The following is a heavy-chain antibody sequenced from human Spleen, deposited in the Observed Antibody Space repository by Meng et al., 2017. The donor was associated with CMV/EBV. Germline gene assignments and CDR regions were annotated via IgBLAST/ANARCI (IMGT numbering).Heavy chain of an antibody. CDR3: AKDPLGAVAGENWFDP. D-gene: IGHD6-19*01. Sequence: GESLKISCAASGLTFSNYAMNWVRQAPGKGLEWVSAISGTGGSTYYADSVKGRFTISRDNSKNTLYLQMNSLRAEDTAVYYCAKDPLGAVAGENWFDPWGQGTLVTVSS. CDR2: ISGTGGST. J-gene: IGHJ5*02. CDR1: GLTFSNYA. V-gene: IGHV3-23*01.